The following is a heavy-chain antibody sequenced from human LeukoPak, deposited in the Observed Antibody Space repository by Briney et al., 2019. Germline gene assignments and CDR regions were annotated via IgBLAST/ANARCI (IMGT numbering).Heavy chain of an antibody. Sequence: GGSLRLSCAASGFTFSSYTMNWVRQAPGKGLEWVSSISISSSSIYYADSVKGRFTISRDNAKNSLYLQMNSLRAEDTAVYYCARGEVPPHYFDYWGQGTLVTVSS. CDR2: ISISSSSI. J-gene: IGHJ4*02. V-gene: IGHV3-21*04. CDR3: ARGEVPPHYFDY. CDR1: GFTFSSYT.